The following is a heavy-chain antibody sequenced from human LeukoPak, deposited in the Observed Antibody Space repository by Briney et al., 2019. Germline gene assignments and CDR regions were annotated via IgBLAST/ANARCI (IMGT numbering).Heavy chain of an antibody. Sequence: SETLSLTCTVSGGSISSSYWSWIRQPAGKGLEWIGRIYTSGSTNYNYNPSLKSRVTISLDTSKNHFSLKLTSVTAADTAVYYCASDDYGDLVNAFDIWGQGTMVTVSS. CDR1: GGSISSSY. D-gene: IGHD4-17*01. CDR2: IYTSGST. CDR3: ASDDYGDLVNAFDI. J-gene: IGHJ3*02. V-gene: IGHV4-4*07.